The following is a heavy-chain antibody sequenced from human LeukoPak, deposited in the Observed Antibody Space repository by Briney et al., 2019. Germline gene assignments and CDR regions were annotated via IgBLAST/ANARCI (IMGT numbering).Heavy chain of an antibody. Sequence: QPGGSLRLSCAASGFTFSSYWMHWVRQAPGKGLVWVSRINSDGSSTSYADSVKGRFTISRDNAKSTLYLQMNSLRAEDTAVYYCARELGYCSSTSCYAWFDPWGQGTLVTVSS. CDR2: INSDGSST. J-gene: IGHJ5*02. D-gene: IGHD2-2*01. CDR1: GFTFSSYW. V-gene: IGHV3-74*01. CDR3: ARELGYCSSTSCYAWFDP.